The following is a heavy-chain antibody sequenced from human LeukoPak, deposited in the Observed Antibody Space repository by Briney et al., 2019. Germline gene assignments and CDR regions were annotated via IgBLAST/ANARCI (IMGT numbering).Heavy chain of an antibody. CDR2: ISANNGAT. Sequence: GASVKVSCKASGFTFTSYGFNWVRQAPGHGLEWMGWISANNGATNYAQNLQGRVTLTTDTSTSTVYMEVRSLRSDDTAVYYCARDKLDTMGAMMGYWGQGTLVTVSS. J-gene: IGHJ4*02. CDR3: ARDKLDTMGAMMGY. D-gene: IGHD1-26*01. CDR1: GFTFTSYG. V-gene: IGHV1-18*01.